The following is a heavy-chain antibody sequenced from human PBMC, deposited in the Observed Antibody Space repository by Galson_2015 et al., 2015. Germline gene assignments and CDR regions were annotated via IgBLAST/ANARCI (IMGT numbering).Heavy chain of an antibody. Sequence: SLRLSCAGSGFIFSDYYMGWIRQAPGKGLEWVSYISSTSNAIYYADSVKGRFTVSRDNDRSLLYLQMNSLRGEDSAVYYCGRAHYYDRRGTDPWGQGTLVTVYS. D-gene: IGHD3-22*01. CDR2: ISSTSNAI. V-gene: IGHV3-11*01. CDR3: GRAHYYDRRGTDP. CDR1: GFIFSDYY. J-gene: IGHJ5*02.